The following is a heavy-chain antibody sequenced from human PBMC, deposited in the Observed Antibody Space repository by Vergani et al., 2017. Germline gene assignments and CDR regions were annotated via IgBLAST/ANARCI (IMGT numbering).Heavy chain of an antibody. CDR3: ARHTAYTDS. Sequence: EVELVQSGPEMRKPGESLKISCKGAEYSFGNYWIGWVRQLPGKGLEWMGIIYPADSDTRYSLSFQGQVTISADKSISTAFLQWDSLKASDTALYYCARHTAYTDSWGQGTLFTVSS. D-gene: IGHD3-16*01. CDR2: IYPADSDT. CDR1: EYSFGNYW. V-gene: IGHV5-51*01. J-gene: IGHJ4*02.